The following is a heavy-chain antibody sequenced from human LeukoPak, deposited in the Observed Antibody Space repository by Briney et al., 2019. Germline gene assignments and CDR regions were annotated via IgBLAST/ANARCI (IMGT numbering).Heavy chain of an antibody. Sequence: ASVKVSCKASGYTFTSHAISWVRQAPGQGLEWMGWISPYNGNTNYAQKFQGRVTMTTDTSTNTAYMELRSLRSDDTAVYYCAKEETRSSGHYYYLPTDYWGQGTLVIVSS. CDR2: ISPYNGNT. V-gene: IGHV1-18*04. CDR1: GYTFTSHA. CDR3: AKEETRSSGHYYYLPTDY. D-gene: IGHD3-22*01. J-gene: IGHJ4*02.